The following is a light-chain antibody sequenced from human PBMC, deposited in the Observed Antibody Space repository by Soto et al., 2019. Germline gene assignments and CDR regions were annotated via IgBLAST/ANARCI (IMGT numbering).Light chain of an antibody. J-gene: IGKJ1*01. CDR1: QSISNH. CDR2: AAS. V-gene: IGKV1-6*01. CDR3: LQDYGDSWT. Sequence: IQMTQSPSSLSASVEARVIITCRASQSISNHLNWYQQKPGQAPKLLIYAASNLYTGVPSRFSGSRSGTEFTPTISSLQPEDFASYYCLQDYGDSWTFGQGTKVDIK.